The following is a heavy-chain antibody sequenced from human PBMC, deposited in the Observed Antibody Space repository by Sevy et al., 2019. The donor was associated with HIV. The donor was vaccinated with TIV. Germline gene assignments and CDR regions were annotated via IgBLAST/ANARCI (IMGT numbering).Heavy chain of an antibody. V-gene: IGHV3-7*01. Sequence: GGSLRLSCAASGFTFSSYWMSWVRRAPVKGLEWVANIKHDRSEKHYVDSVKGRFTISRDNSKNALYLQMNSLRAEDTAVYYCAKSSTVAMVRARTPLNKGVDFWGQGTLVTVSS. CDR2: IKHDRSEK. CDR1: GFTFSSYW. D-gene: IGHD4-17*01. CDR3: AKSSTVAMVRARTPLNKGVDF. J-gene: IGHJ4*02.